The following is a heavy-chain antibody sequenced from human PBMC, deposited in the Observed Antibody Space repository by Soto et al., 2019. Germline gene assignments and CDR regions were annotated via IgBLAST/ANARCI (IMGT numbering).Heavy chain of an antibody. CDR3: ARDRGFGMDA. CDR1: GGSINGGRYY. J-gene: IGHJ6*02. CDR2: IYESGTI. Sequence: QVPLQESGPGLVKPSQTLSLTCTVSGGSINGGRYYWNWIRQHPGKGLEWIRYIYESGTIDYNPSLKSRVTISVDTSKNQFYLSLISVTAADTAVNNCARDRGFGMDAWGQGSMVIVSS. V-gene: IGHV4-31*03.